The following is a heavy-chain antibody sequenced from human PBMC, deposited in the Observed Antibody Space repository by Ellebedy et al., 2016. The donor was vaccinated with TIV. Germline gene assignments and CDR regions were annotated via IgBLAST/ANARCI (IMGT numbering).Heavy chain of an antibody. Sequence: GGSLRLSXAASGFTFSSYAMHWVRQAPGKGLEWVAVISYDGSNKYYADSVKGRFTISRDNSKNTLYLQMNSLRAEDTAVYYCARDGGHMVVTAMPDYWGQGTLVTVSS. CDR1: GFTFSSYA. J-gene: IGHJ4*02. CDR3: ARDGGHMVVTAMPDY. CDR2: ISYDGSNK. D-gene: IGHD2-21*02. V-gene: IGHV3-30-3*01.